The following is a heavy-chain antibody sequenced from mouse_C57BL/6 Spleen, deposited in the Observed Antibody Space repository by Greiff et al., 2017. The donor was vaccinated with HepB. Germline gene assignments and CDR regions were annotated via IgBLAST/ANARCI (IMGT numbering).Heavy chain of an antibody. Sequence: VQLQQPGAELVKPGASVKMSCKASGYTFTSYWITWVKQRPGQGLEWIGDIYPGSGSTNYNEKFKSKATLTVDTSSSTAYMQLSSLTSEDSAVYYCARERDYYGSRYFDVWGTGTTVTVSS. D-gene: IGHD1-1*01. V-gene: IGHV1-55*01. CDR1: GYTFTSYW. CDR2: IYPGSGST. CDR3: ARERDYYGSRYFDV. J-gene: IGHJ1*03.